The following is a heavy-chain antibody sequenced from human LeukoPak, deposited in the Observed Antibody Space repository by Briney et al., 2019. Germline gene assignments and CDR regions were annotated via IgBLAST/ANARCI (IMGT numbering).Heavy chain of an antibody. D-gene: IGHD3-10*01. CDR1: GGSFSGYY. J-gene: IGHJ4*02. CDR3: ARHGNYYGSGSYY. V-gene: IGHV4-34*01. Sequence: PSETLSLTCAVYGGSFSGYYWSWIRQPPGKGLEWIGEINYSGSTNYNPSLKSRVTISVDTSKNQFSLKLSSVTAADTAVYYCARHGNYYGSGSYYWGRGTLVTVSS. CDR2: INYSGST.